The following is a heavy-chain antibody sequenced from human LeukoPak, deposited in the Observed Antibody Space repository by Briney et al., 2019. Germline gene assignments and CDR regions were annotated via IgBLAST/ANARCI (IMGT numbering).Heavy chain of an antibody. CDR2: IKSDGTNA. CDR3: ARDRDYYDSSGYDDAFDI. CDR1: GLNIRNYW. V-gene: IGHV3-74*01. Sequence: PGGSLRLSCALSGLNIRNYWMHWVRQAPGKGLVWVSRIKSDGTNAYYADSVKGRFTISRDNARNTLYLQMNSLRAEDTAVYYCARDRDYYDSSGYDDAFDIWGQGTMVTVSS. J-gene: IGHJ3*02. D-gene: IGHD3-22*01.